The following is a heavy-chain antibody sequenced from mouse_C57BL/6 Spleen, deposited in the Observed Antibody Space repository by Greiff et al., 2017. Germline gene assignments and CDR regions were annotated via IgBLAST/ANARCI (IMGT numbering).Heavy chain of an antibody. CDR1: GYTFTSYW. CDR3: ARWGNLDY. J-gene: IGHJ2*01. Sequence: QVQLQQPGAELVRPGTSVRLSCKASGYTFTSYWMHWVKQRPGQGLEWIGVIDPSDSYTNYNQKFKGKATLTVDTSSSTAYMQLSSLTSEDSAVYYCARWGNLDYWGQGTTLTVSS. V-gene: IGHV1-59*01. CDR2: IDPSDSYT. D-gene: IGHD2-1*01.